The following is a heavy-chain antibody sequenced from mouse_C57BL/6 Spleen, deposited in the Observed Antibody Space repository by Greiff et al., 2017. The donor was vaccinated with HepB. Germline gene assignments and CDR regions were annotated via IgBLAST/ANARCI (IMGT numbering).Heavy chain of an antibody. CDR2: ISSGSSTI. J-gene: IGHJ4*01. Sequence: EVNLVESGGGLVKPGGSLKLSCAASGFTFSDYGMHWVRQAPEKGLEWVAYISSGSSTIYYADTVKGRFTISRDNAKNTLFLQMTSLRSEDTAMYYCASHYYVSSYYYAMDYWGQGTSVTVSS. CDR1: GFTFSDYG. CDR3: ASHYYVSSYYYAMDY. V-gene: IGHV5-17*01. D-gene: IGHD1-1*01.